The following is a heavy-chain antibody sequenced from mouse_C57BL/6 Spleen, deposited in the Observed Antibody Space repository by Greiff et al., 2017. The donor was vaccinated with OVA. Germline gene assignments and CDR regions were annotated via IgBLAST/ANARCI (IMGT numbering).Heavy chain of an antibody. J-gene: IGHJ2*01. CDR1: GYSFTSYY. D-gene: IGHD1-1*01. CDR3: AMDYYGSPCY. CDR2: IYPGSGNT. V-gene: IGHV1-66*01. Sequence: SGPELVKPGASVKISCKASGYSFTSYYIHWVKQRPGQGLEWIGWIYPGSGNTKYNEKFKGKATLTADTSSSTAYMQLSSLTSEDSAVYYCAMDYYGSPCYWGQGTTLTVSS.